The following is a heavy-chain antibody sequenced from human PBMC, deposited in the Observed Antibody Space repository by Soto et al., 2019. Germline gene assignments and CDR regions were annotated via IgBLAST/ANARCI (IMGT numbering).Heavy chain of an antibody. CDR3: ARDLEATTVTTLDY. CDR1: GFTFNIYS. J-gene: IGHJ4*02. D-gene: IGHD4-17*01. V-gene: IGHV3-21*06. Sequence: PGGSLRLSCAASGFTFNIYSMNWVRQTPGKGLEWVSSISSSSSYIYYADSVKGRFTISRDNAKNSLYLQMNSLRAEDTAVYYCARDLEATTVTTLDYWGQGTLLTV. CDR2: ISSSSSYI.